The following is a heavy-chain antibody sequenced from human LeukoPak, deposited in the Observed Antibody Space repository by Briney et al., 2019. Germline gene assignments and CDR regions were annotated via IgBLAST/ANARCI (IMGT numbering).Heavy chain of an antibody. Sequence: SETLSLTCTVSGGSISSGSYYWSWIRQPAGKGLEWIGRIYTSGSTNYNPSLKSRVTISVDTSKNQFSLKLSSVTAADTAVYYCERDLIAVSGTFWFDPWGQGTLVTVSS. J-gene: IGHJ5*02. V-gene: IGHV4-61*02. CDR3: ERDLIAVSGTFWFDP. D-gene: IGHD6-19*01. CDR2: IYTSGST. CDR1: GGSISSGSYY.